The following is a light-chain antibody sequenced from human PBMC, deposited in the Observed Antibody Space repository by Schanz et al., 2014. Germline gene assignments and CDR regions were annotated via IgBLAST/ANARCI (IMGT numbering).Light chain of an antibody. J-gene: IGLJ2*01. CDR2: EVS. V-gene: IGLV2-23*02. CDR3: CSYAGSSTLV. CDR1: RNDVGAYNL. Sequence: QSALTQPPSASGSPGQSITISCSGTRNDVGAYNLVSWYQHHPARAPKLILYEVSKRPSGVSNRFSASKSGNTASLTISRLQAEDEADYYCCSYAGSSTLVFGGGTKLTVL.